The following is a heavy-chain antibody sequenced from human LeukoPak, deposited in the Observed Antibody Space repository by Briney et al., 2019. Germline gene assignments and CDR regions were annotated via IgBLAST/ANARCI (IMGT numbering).Heavy chain of an antibody. CDR3: AKGAVYSSGWYGLGYYYYYYYMDV. D-gene: IGHD6-19*01. CDR1: GFTFDDYG. Sequence: GGSLRLSCAASGFTFDDYGMSWVRQAPGKGLEWVSGINWNGGSTYYADSVKGRFTISRDNSKNTLYLQMNSLRAEDTAVYYCAKGAVYSSGWYGLGYYYYYYYMDVWGKGTTVTISS. J-gene: IGHJ6*03. CDR2: INWNGGST. V-gene: IGHV3-20*04.